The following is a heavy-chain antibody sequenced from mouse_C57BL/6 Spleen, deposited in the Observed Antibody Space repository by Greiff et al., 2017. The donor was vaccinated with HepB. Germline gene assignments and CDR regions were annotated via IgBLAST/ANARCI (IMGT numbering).Heavy chain of an antibody. CDR3: ARGITRGWYFDV. V-gene: IGHV3-3*01. D-gene: IGHD1-1*01. CDR1: GFSINSDCY. Sequence: EVKLMESGPSLVRPSQTLSLTCTVTGFSINSDCYWIWIRQFPGNKLEYIGYTFYSGITYYNPSLESRTYITRDTSKNQFSLKLSSVTTEDTATYYWARGITRGWYFDVWGTGTTVTVSS. J-gene: IGHJ1*03. CDR2: TFYSGIT.